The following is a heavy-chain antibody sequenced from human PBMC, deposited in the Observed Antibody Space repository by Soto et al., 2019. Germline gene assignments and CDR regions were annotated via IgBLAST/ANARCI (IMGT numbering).Heavy chain of an antibody. J-gene: IGHJ4*02. Sequence: QVQLVQSGAEVKKPGSSVKVSCKASGGTFSPYTINWVRHAPGQGLEWMGRIIPFHGVTNYAQKFQARVTITADKSTSTAYIELSGMRFEDTAMYYCTRDWEITVSTWSFGGFWGRGTLVTVSS. V-gene: IGHV1-69*08. D-gene: IGHD3-10*01. CDR1: GGTFSPYT. CDR2: IIPFHGVT. CDR3: TRDWEITVSTWSFGGF.